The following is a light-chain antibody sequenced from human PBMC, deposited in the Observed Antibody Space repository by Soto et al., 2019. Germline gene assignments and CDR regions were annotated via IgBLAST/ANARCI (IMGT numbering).Light chain of an antibody. CDR1: QSIRNY. CDR3: QQSYSAPYT. Sequence: DIQMTQSPSSLSASVGDRVTITCRASQSIRNYLNWYQQKPGKAPKLLIYAASSLQSGVPSRFSGSGSGTDCTRTFSSLQPEDCATYYCQQSYSAPYTFGQGTKLEIK. CDR2: AAS. J-gene: IGKJ2*01. V-gene: IGKV1-39*01.